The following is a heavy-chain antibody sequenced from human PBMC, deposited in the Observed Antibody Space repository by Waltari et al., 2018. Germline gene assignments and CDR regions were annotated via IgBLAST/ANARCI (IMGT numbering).Heavy chain of an antibody. CDR2: INDDGRGK. J-gene: IGHJ4*02. Sequence: EVQLVESGGGLVQPGGSLRLSCAASGFAFSRSWMNWVRQAPGKGLEWVANINDDGRGKYDVDSVKGRFTISRDNAKNSLYLQINSLRAEDTAVYYCARDYSYGRFDYWGQGALVTVSS. CDR1: GFAFSRSW. D-gene: IGHD5-18*01. V-gene: IGHV3-7*01. CDR3: ARDYSYGRFDY.